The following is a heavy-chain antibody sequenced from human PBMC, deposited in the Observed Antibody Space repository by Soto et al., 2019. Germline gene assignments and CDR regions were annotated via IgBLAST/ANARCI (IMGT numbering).Heavy chain of an antibody. CDR2: ISGSGGST. J-gene: IGHJ3*02. D-gene: IGHD2-15*01. V-gene: IGHV3-23*01. CDR1: GFTFSSYA. CDR3: AKGFGDCSGGSCYSDAFDI. Sequence: GGSLRLSCAASGFTFSSYAMSWVRQAPGKGLEWVSAISGSGGSTYYADSVKGRFTVSRDNSKNTLYLQMNSLRAEDTAVYYWAKGFGDCSGGSCYSDAFDIWGQGTMVTVSS.